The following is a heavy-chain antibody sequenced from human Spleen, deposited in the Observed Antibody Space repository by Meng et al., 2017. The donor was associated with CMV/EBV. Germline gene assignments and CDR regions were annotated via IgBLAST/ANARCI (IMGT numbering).Heavy chain of an antibody. V-gene: IGHV3-21*01. CDR2: ISSSSSYI. CDR3: ASAEILGWFDP. J-gene: IGHJ5*02. Sequence: GESLKISCAASGFTFSSYSMNWVRQAPGKGLEWVSSISSSSSYIYYADSVKGRFTISRDNAKNSLYLQMNSLRAEDTAVYYCASAEILGWFDPWGQGTLVTVSS. D-gene: IGHD1-14*01. CDR1: GFTFSSYS.